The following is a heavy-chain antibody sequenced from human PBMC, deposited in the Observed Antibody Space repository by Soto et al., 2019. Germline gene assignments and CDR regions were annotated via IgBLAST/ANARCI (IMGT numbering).Heavy chain of an antibody. CDR1: GGTFSSYT. CDR2: IIPILGIA. CDR3: ARDPTTGYCSSTRCSGS. Sequence: GASVKVSCKASGGTFSSYTISWVRQAPGQGLGWMGRIIPILGIANYAQKFQGRVTITADKSTSTAYMELSSLRSEDTAVYYCARDPTTGYCSSTRCSGSWGQGTLVNVSS. D-gene: IGHD2-2*03. J-gene: IGHJ4*02. V-gene: IGHV1-69*04.